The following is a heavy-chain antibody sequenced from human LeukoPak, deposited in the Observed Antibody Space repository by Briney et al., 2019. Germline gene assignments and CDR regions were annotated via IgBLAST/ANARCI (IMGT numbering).Heavy chain of an antibody. J-gene: IGHJ4*02. CDR1: GFTFSSYS. CDR3: ARDRGSYAYWIDY. Sequence: PGGSLRLSCAASGFTFSSYSMNWVRQAPGKWLEWVSSISSSSSYIYYADSVKGRFTISRDNAKNSLYLQMNSLRAEDTAVYYCARDRGSYAYWIDYWGQGTLVTVSS. V-gene: IGHV3-21*01. CDR2: ISSSSSYI. D-gene: IGHD5-18*01.